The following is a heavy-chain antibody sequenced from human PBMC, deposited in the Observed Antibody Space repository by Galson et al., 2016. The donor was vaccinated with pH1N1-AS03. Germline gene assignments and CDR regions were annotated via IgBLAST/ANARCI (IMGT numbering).Heavy chain of an antibody. Sequence: SVKVSCKASGGSFSSYTYGWVRQAPGQGPEWIGGIVPLYNTPNCAQKFQGRVTIIADISTSTTYMQLSSLTSGDSAVYFCARRGPGMGEYFHHWGQGTLVTVSS. V-gene: IGHV1-69*06. D-gene: IGHD1-1*01. J-gene: IGHJ1*01. CDR1: GGSFSSYT. CDR3: ARRGPGMGEYFHH. CDR2: IVPLYNTP.